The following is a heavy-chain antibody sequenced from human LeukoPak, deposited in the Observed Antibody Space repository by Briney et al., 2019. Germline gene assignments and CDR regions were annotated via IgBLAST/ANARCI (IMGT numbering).Heavy chain of an antibody. J-gene: IGHJ3*02. CDR1: GGSISSGGYY. Sequence: MASETLSLTCTVSGGSISSGGYYWSWIRQHPGKGLEWIGYIYYSGSTYYNPSLKSQVTISVDTSKNQFSLRLSSVTAADTAVYYCARLDRYYYDSGGPKDAFDIWGQGTMVTVSS. CDR3: ARLDRYYYDSGGPKDAFDI. CDR2: IYYSGST. V-gene: IGHV4-31*01. D-gene: IGHD3-22*01.